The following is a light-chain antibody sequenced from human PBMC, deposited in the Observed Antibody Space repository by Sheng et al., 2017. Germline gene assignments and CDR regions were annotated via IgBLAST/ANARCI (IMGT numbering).Light chain of an antibody. J-gene: IGKJ5*01. Sequence: DIQMTQSPSSLSASVGDRVTITCQASHDISNYLNWFQXRPGKAPKLLINDASNLEXGVPSRFSGSGSGTVFTFTISSLQPEDIATYYCQQYENLPLTFGQGTRLEIK. CDR2: DAS. CDR1: HDISNY. V-gene: IGKV1-33*01. CDR3: QQYENLPLT.